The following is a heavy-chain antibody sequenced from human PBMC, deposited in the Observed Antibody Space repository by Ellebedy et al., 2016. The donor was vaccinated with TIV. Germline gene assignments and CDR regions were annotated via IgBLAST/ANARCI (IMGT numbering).Heavy chain of an antibody. J-gene: IGHJ4*02. Sequence: SETLSLTCAVYGGSFSGYYWSWIRQPPGKGLEWIGYIYYRGSTNYNPSLKSRVTISVDTSNNYISLNLTSVTAADSAAYYCARAGMVRGVIMDYWGQGTQVTVSS. CDR2: IYYRGST. V-gene: IGHV4-59*01. CDR3: ARAGMVRGVIMDY. D-gene: IGHD3-10*01. CDR1: GGSFSGYY.